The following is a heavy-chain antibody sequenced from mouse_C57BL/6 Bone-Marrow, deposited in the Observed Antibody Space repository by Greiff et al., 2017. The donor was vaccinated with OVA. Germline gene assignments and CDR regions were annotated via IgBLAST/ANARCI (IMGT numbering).Heavy chain of an antibody. V-gene: IGHV1-80*01. CDR2: IYPGDGDT. CDR1: GYAFSSYW. J-gene: IGHJ4*01. Sequence: QVHVKQSGAELVKPGASVKISCKASGYAFSSYWMNWVKQRPGKGLEWIGQIYPGDGDTNYNGKFKGKATLTADKSSSTAYMQLSSLTVEDAAVYFCASAVVATNYAMDYWGQGTSVTVSS. D-gene: IGHD1-1*01. CDR3: ASAVVATNYAMDY.